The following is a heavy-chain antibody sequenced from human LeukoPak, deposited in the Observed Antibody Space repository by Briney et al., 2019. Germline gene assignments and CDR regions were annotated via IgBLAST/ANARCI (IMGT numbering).Heavy chain of an antibody. CDR2: INPNSGGT. Sequence: GASVKVSCKASGYTLTGYYMHWVRQAPGQGLEGMGWINPNSGGTNYAQKFQGRVTMTRDTSISTAYMELSRLRSEDTAVYSCARVDTQRGQLWLGYWGQGTLVTVSS. CDR1: GYTLTGYY. V-gene: IGHV1-2*02. J-gene: IGHJ4*02. D-gene: IGHD5-18*01. CDR3: ARVDTQRGQLWLGY.